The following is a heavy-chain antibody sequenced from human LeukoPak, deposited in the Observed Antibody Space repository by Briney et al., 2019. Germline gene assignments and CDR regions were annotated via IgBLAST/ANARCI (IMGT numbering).Heavy chain of an antibody. CDR1: GFIFSSDA. V-gene: IGHV3-23*01. D-gene: IGHD3-22*01. J-gene: IGHJ3*02. Sequence: GGSLRPSCAASGFIFSSDAVSWVRQAPGEGLQWVSDIRGSGGVTYYADSVKGRFTISRDNSKNTLYLQMNRLRAEDTAVYYCAKVEYYYDSTHAFDIWGQGTMVTVSS. CDR3: AKVEYYYDSTHAFDI. CDR2: IRGSGGVT.